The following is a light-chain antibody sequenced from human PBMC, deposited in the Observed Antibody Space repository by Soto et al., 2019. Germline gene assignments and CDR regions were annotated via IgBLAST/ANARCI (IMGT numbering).Light chain of an antibody. CDR2: AAS. J-gene: IGKJ4*01. Sequence: DMEMTQSPSSLSASVGDRVTITCRASQSISNYLNWYQNKPGKVPQLLIYAASSLQSGVPTRFSGSGSGTDFTLTINSLQPEEFATYYCQQSYGTPLAFGGGTKIEIK. CDR1: QSISNY. CDR3: QQSYGTPLA. V-gene: IGKV1-39*01.